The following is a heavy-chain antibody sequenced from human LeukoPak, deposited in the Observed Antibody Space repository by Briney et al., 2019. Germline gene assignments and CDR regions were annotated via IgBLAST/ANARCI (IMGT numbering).Heavy chain of an antibody. Sequence: SETLSLTCAVSGGSMSSSNWWSWVRQPPGKGLEWIGEIYHSGSTNDNPSLKSRLTISVDKSKNQFSLKLSSVTAADTAVYYCARECGSYYCFDYWGQGTLVSVSS. CDR3: ARECGSYYCFDY. V-gene: IGHV4-4*02. CDR1: GGSMSSSNW. D-gene: IGHD1-26*01. CDR2: IYHSGST. J-gene: IGHJ4*02.